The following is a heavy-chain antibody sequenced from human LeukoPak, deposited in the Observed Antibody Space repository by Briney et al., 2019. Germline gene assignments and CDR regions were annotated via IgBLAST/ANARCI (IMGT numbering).Heavy chain of an antibody. V-gene: IGHV1-8*01. Sequence: ASVKVSCKASGYTFTSYDINWVRQATGQGLEWMGWMNPNSGNTGYAQKFQGRVTMTRNTSISTAYMELSSLRSEDTAVYYCARLSLAGKQFDYWGQGTLVTVSS. CDR2: MNPNSGNT. J-gene: IGHJ4*02. D-gene: IGHD6-19*01. CDR1: GYTFTSYD. CDR3: ARLSLAGKQFDY.